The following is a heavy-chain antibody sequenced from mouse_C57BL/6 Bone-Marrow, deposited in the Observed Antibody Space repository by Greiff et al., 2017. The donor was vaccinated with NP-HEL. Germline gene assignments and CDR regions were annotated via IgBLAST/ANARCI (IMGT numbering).Heavy chain of an antibody. CDR2: IHPSDSDT. V-gene: IGHV1-74*01. J-gene: IGHJ4*01. CDR1: GYTFTSYW. D-gene: IGHD1-1*01. CDR3: AINPLPYYGGYAMDY. Sequence: QVQLQQPGAELVKPGASVKVSCKASGYTFTSYWMHWVKQRPGQGLEWIGRIHPSDSDTNYNQKFKGKATLTVDKSSSTAYMQLSSLTSEDSAVYYWAINPLPYYGGYAMDYWGQGTSVTVSS.